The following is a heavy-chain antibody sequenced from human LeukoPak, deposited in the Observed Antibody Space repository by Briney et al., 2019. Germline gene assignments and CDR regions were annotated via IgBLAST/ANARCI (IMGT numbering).Heavy chain of an antibody. V-gene: IGHV3-53*01. CDR1: GFTVSSNY. J-gene: IGHJ5*01. Sequence: GGSLRLSCAASGFTVSSNYMSWVRQAPGKGLEWVSVIYSGGSTYYSDSVKGRFIISRDNSKSTLYLQMNSLRVEDTAVYYCAGAHSSSWSVFWGQGTLVTVSS. D-gene: IGHD6-13*01. CDR2: IYSGGST. CDR3: AGAHSSSWSVF.